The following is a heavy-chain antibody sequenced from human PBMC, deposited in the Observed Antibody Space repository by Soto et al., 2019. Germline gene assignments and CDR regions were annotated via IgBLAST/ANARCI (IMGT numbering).Heavy chain of an antibody. CDR2: IYYSGST. CDR3: ARNSLDNWFDP. J-gene: IGHJ5*02. Sequence: KTSETLSLTCTVSGGSISSGGYYWSWIRQHPGKGLEWIGYIYYSGSTYYNPSLKSRVTISVDTSKNQFSLKLSSVTAADTAVYYCARNSLDNWFDPWGQGTLVTVS. V-gene: IGHV4-31*03. D-gene: IGHD6-13*01. CDR1: GGSISSGGYY.